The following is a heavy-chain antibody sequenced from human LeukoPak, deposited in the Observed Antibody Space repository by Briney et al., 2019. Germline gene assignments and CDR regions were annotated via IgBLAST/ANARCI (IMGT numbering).Heavy chain of an antibody. D-gene: IGHD1-26*01. Sequence: SETLSLTCTVSGGSISSSSYYWGWIRQPPGKGLEWIGSIYYSGSIYYNPSLKSRVTISVDTSKNQFSLKLSSVTAADTAVYYCARDREWELPENWFDPWGQGTLVTVSS. J-gene: IGHJ5*02. CDR2: IYYSGSI. CDR3: ARDREWELPENWFDP. V-gene: IGHV4-39*07. CDR1: GGSISSSSYY.